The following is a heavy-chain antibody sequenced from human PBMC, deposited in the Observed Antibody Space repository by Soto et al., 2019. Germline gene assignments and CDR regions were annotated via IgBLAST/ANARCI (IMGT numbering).Heavy chain of an antibody. V-gene: IGHV3-64*04. CDR1: GFTFSGHA. D-gene: IGHD5-18*01. CDR2: IGSNGGST. J-gene: IGHJ6*02. CDR3: ARSDPGYAYGLNV. Sequence: XESLRLSCSASGFTFSGHAMHWLRQGPVTGLQYVSGIGSNGGSTYYADSVKGRFTISRDTSKKTLYLQMNSLRTEDTAVYYCARSDPGYAYGLNVWGQGTTVTVS.